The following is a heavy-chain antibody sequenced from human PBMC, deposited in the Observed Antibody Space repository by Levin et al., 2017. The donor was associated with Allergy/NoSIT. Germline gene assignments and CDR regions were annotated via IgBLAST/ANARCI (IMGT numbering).Heavy chain of an antibody. D-gene: IGHD6-13*01. CDR1: GFTFSNVW. CDR2: IKSISDGGTT. V-gene: IGHV3-15*05. Sequence: PGESLKISCAASGFTFSNVWMNWVRQAPGKGLEWVGRIKSISDGGTTDYAVPVKGRIIISRDDSKNTLYLHLNSLITEDTAVYYCVAAAGGYWGQGTRVTVSS. CDR3: VAAAGGY. J-gene: IGHJ4*02.